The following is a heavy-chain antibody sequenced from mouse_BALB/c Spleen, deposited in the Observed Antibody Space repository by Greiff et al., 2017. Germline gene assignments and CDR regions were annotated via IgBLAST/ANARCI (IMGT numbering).Heavy chain of an antibody. V-gene: IGHV5-17*02. J-gene: IGHJ3*01. CDR2: ISSGSSTI. Sequence: EVKLVESGGDLVKPGGSLKLSCAASGFTFSSFGMHWVRQAPEKGLEWVAYISSGSSTIYYADTVKGRFTISRDNPKNTLFLQMTSLRSEDTAMYYCARGDDGYYGWFAYWGQGTLVTVSA. D-gene: IGHD2-3*01. CDR1: GFTFSSFG. CDR3: ARGDDGYYGWFAY.